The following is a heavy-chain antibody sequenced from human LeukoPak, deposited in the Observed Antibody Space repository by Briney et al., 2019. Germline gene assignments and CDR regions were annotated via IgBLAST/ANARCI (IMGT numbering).Heavy chain of an antibody. CDR3: GAQWLHDH. V-gene: IGHV4-39*01. Sequence: SETLSLTCTVSGGSISSSSYYWGWIRQPPGKGLEWIGSIYYSGSTYYNPSLKSRVTISVDTSKNQFSLKLTSVTAADTAVYYCGAQWLHDHWGQGTLITVSS. D-gene: IGHD6-19*01. J-gene: IGHJ4*02. CDR2: IYYSGST. CDR1: GGSISSSSYY.